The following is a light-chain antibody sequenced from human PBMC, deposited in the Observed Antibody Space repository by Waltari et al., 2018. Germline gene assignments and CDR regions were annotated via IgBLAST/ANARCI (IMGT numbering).Light chain of an antibody. CDR1: QSIRNN. J-gene: IGKJ2*01. Sequence: EIVMTQSPVTLSVSPGERVTLSCRASQSIRNNLAWYQQKAGQPPRLLIYGASTRAPGTPARFSGSGSGTEFALTISSLQPEDFAVYYCHHYNKRPPSYTFGQGTRLEIK. CDR3: HHYNKRPPSYT. CDR2: GAS. V-gene: IGKV3D-15*01.